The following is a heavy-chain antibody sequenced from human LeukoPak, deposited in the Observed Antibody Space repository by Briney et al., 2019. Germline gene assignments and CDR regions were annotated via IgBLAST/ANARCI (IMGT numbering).Heavy chain of an antibody. CDR2: ICGDSNIT. CDR1: GFIFSGYS. CDR3: AKDRYSDAFEDADA. Sequence: GGSLRLSCAASGFIFSGYSMHWVRQAPRRGLVWISYICGDSNITSYADSVKGRFTISRDNSKNTLSLQMNSLRTEDTAVYYCAKDRYSDAFEDADAWGQGTLVTVSS. V-gene: IGHV3-48*01. J-gene: IGHJ5*02. D-gene: IGHD5-18*01.